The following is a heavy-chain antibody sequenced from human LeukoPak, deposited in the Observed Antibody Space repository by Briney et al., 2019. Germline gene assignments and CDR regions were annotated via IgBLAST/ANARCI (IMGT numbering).Heavy chain of an antibody. J-gene: IGHJ4*02. CDR1: GGSISSSSYY. CDR2: IYYSGST. CDR3: VGYCSGGSCYTSSKL. D-gene: IGHD2-15*01. V-gene: IGHV4-39*07. Sequence: PSETLSLTCTVSGGSISSSSYYRGWIRQPPGKGLEWIGSIYYSGSTYYNPSLKSRVTISVDTSKNQSSLKLSSVTAADTAVCYCVGYCSGGSCYTSSKLWGQGTLVTVSS.